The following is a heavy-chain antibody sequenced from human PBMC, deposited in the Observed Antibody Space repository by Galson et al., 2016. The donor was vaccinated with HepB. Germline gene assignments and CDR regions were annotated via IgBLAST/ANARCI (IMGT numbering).Heavy chain of an antibody. CDR1: GFTFSDYY. V-gene: IGHV3-11*01. CDR2: IISRADTT. CDR3: ARELPTYNRNHPGSGY. Sequence: SLRLSCAASGFTFSDYYMSWIRQAPGKGLEWISYIISRADTTHYAESVKGRFTLSRDTAKNSLYLQMDSLGAEDTAVYYCARELPTYNRNHPGSGYWGQGTLVTVTS. J-gene: IGHJ4*02. D-gene: IGHD1-14*01.